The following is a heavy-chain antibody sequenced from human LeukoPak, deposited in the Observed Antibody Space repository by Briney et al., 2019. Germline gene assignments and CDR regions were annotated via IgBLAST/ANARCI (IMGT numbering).Heavy chain of an antibody. J-gene: IGHJ6*04. D-gene: IGHD2-2*01. CDR3: AREGCSSTSCIRGAGYYYYYYGMDV. CDR2: ISAYNGNT. V-gene: IGHV1-18*01. CDR1: GYTFTSYV. Sequence: GASVKVSCKASGYTFTSYVISWVRQAPGQGLEWMGWISAYNGNTNYAQKLQGRVTMTTDTSTSTAYMELRSLRSDDTAVYYCAREGCSSTSCIRGAGYYYYYYGMDVWGKGTTVTVSS.